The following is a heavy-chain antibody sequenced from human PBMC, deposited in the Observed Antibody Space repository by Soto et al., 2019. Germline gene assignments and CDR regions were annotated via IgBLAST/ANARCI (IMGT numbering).Heavy chain of an antibody. CDR1: GGTFSSYA. J-gene: IGHJ6*02. CDR2: IIPIFGTA. CDR3: ARARAGGGSPEVMDV. Sequence: SSEKVSCKASGGTFSSYAISWVRQAPGQGLEWMGGIIPIFGTANYAQKFQGRVTITADESTSTAYMELSSLRSEDTAVYYCARARAGGGSPEVMDVWGQGTTVTVS. V-gene: IGHV1-69*13. D-gene: IGHD3-16*01.